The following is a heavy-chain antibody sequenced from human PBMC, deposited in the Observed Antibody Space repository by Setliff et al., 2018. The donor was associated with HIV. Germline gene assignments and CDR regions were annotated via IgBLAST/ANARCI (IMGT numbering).Heavy chain of an antibody. CDR1: GGSISSHY. Sequence: PSETLSLTCTVSGGSISSHYWSWIRQPPGKGLEWIGSIYYSGRTNYNPSLKSRVTISVDTSKNQFSLKLSSVTAADTAVYYCARDLSYYDCSGYFRSKGAPNHFDYWGQGALVTVSS. CDR2: IYYSGRT. CDR3: ARDLSYYDCSGYFRSKGAPNHFDY. D-gene: IGHD3-22*01. V-gene: IGHV4-59*11. J-gene: IGHJ4*02.